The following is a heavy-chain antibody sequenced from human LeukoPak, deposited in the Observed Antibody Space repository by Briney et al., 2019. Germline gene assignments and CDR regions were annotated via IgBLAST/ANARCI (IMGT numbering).Heavy chain of an antibody. D-gene: IGHD2/OR15-2a*01. V-gene: IGHV3-23*01. CDR3: ATEGPTQFFQF. CDR2: MRTMPDNSEII. CDR1: GFTSSNYA. J-gene: IGHJ4*02. Sequence: GGSLRLSCATSGFTSSNYAMPWVRQAPGQGLECVSAMRTMPDNSEIIYYADSVRGRFTISRDNSKSAVYLQMNSLRVEDTAIYYCATEGPTQFFQFWGRGTLVTVSS.